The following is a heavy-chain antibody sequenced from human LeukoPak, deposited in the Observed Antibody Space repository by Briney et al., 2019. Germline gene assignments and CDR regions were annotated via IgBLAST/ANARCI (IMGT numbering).Heavy chain of an antibody. J-gene: IGHJ4*02. CDR2: IYYSRRT. Sequence: SETLFLTYSVSGDSISRSDSYWDWIRQPPGKGLEWIGTIYYSRRTYYSSSLKSRVTMSVDPSTNQLSLNLRSVTATATALYYCARRRDYDGSGYMEWGQGTLLSVSS. CDR3: ARRRDYDGSGYME. V-gene: IGHV4-39*01. D-gene: IGHD3-22*01. CDR1: GDSISRSDSY.